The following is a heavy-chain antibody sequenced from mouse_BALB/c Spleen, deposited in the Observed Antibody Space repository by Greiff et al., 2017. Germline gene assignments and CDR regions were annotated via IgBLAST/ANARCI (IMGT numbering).Heavy chain of an antibody. D-gene: IGHD2-14*01. J-gene: IGHJ4*01. V-gene: IGHV1-4*02. CDR1: GYTFTSYT. Sequence: VKLVESAAELARPGASVKMSCKASGYTFTSYTMHWVKQRPGQGLEWIGYINPSSGYTEYNQKFKDKTTLTADKSSSTAYMQLSSLTTEASAVYYCAREVQAMDYWGQGTSVTVSA. CDR3: AREVQAMDY. CDR2: INPSSGYT.